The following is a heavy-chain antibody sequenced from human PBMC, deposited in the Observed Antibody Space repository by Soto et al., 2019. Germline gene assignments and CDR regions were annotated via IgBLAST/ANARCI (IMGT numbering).Heavy chain of an antibody. D-gene: IGHD3-22*01. V-gene: IGHV4-38-2*01. CDR2: IYHSVST. J-gene: IGHJ4*02. Sequence: SETLSLTCAVSGYSISSGYYWGWIRPPPGKGLEWIGSIYHSVSTYYNPSLKSRVTISVDTSKNQFSLKLSSVTAADTAVYYCARDTPPYYYDSSGYRQRLDYWGQGTLVTVSS. CDR1: GYSISSGYY. CDR3: ARDTPPYYYDSSGYRQRLDY.